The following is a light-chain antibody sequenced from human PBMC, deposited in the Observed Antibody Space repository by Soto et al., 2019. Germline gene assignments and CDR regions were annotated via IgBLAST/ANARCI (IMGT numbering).Light chain of an antibody. V-gene: IGLV4-69*01. CDR3: QNWGTGGDVV. Sequence: QPVLTQSPSASASLGASVKLTCTLSSGHSTYAIAWHQQQQEKGPRYLMKLNSDGRHSKGDGIPDRFSGTSSGAERYLTISSLQSEDEADYYCQNWGTGGDVVFGGGTKLTVL. CDR2: LNSDGRH. CDR1: SGHSTYA. J-gene: IGLJ2*01.